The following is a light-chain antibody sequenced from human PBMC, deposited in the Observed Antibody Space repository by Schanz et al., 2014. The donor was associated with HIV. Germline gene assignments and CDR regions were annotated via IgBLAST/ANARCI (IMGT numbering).Light chain of an antibody. V-gene: IGLV2-14*03. CDR1: SSDVRGYNL. J-gene: IGLJ1*01. CDR3: SSYTNRDIYV. Sequence: QSALTQPASVSGSPGQSITISCSGTSSDVRGYNLVSWYQQHPGKAPKLMIYDVSNRPSGVSNRFSGSKSGNTASLTISGLQAEDEADYYCSSYTNRDIYVIGTGTKLTVL. CDR2: DVS.